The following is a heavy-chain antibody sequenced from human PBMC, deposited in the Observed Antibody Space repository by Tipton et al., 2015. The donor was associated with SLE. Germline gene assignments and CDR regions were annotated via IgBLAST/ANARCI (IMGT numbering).Heavy chain of an antibody. D-gene: IGHD6-6*01. V-gene: IGHV4-30-2*05. Sequence: TLSLTFVVSGASISTEGYSWSWLRQPPGKGLEWIGYIFHTGSAYYNPSLKSRATISVDMSKNQFSLSLNSVTAADTAVYYCARASSIAARYFYYSRDVGGKGTAVTVSS. CDR3: ARASSIAARYFYYSRDV. CDR1: GASISTEGYS. J-gene: IGHJ6*03. CDR2: IFHTGSA.